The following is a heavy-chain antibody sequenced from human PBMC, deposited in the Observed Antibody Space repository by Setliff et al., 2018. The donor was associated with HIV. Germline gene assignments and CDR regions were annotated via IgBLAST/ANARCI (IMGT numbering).Heavy chain of an antibody. J-gene: IGHJ4*02. CDR2: LYFGDSDP. D-gene: IGHD2-15*01. CDR1: GSSFSTYW. Sequence: PGESLKISCKTSGSSFSTYWVGWVRQMPGKGLEWLGILYFGDSDPKYNPSFGGQVTISADKSIKTAFLQWRSLKTSDTAIYYCARGRGGYFGGGRYYNLPYFDSWGQGTLVT. V-gene: IGHV5-51*01. CDR3: ARGRGGYFGGGRYYNLPYFDS.